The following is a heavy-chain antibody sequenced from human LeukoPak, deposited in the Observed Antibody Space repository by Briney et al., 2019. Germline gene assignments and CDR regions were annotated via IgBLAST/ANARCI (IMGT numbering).Heavy chain of an antibody. J-gene: IGHJ3*02. D-gene: IGHD6-19*01. V-gene: IGHV3-23*01. CDR3: ARRGGSNGWGDFDI. CDR2: ITGSGDNT. CDR1: GFIFSGHV. Sequence: GGSLRLSCATSGFIFSGHVMNWVRQAPGKGPAWVSSITGSGDNTYYADSVKGRFTISRGNSKSTLYLQMNSLSGEDTALYYCARRGGSNGWGDFDIWGQGTMVTVSS.